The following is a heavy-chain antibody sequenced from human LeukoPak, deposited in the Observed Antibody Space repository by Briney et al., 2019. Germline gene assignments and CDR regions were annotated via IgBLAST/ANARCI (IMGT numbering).Heavy chain of an antibody. CDR1: GFTFGSHT. CDR2: ISSSSSPI. CDR3: ARVGYCSSNNCYKAFDL. J-gene: IGHJ3*01. Sequence: GGSLRLSCAASGFTFGSHTMNWVRQAPGKGLEWVSYISSSSSPIYYADSVKGRFTISRDNAKKSLYLQMSNLRAEDTAVYYCARVGYCSSNNCYKAFDLWGQGTMVTVSS. D-gene: IGHD2-2*02. V-gene: IGHV3-48*01.